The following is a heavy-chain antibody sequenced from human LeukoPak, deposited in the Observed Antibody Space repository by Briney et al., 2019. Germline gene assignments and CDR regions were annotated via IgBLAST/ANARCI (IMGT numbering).Heavy chain of an antibody. Sequence: GGSLRLSCAASGFTFSSYAMSWVRQAPGKGLEWVSAISGSGGSTYYADSVKGRFTISRDNSKNTLYLQMNSLRAEDTAVYYCAKRSGLLLRSNVDYWGQGTLVTVPS. D-gene: IGHD3-22*01. CDR2: ISGSGGST. V-gene: IGHV3-23*01. CDR3: AKRSGLLLRSNVDY. J-gene: IGHJ4*02. CDR1: GFTFSSYA.